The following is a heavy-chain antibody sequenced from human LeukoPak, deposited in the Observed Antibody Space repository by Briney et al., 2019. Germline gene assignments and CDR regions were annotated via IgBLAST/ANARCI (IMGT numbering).Heavy chain of an antibody. V-gene: IGHV1-46*01. CDR2: NNPGGGTL. J-gene: IGHJ6*03. CDR3: AYDGIKGDYYYMDV. D-gene: IGHD3-10*01. Sequence: ASVKVSCKASGYSFTTYYLHWVRPDPGQGLEWMGINNPGGGTLVHAQKFQGRVSMTRAMSTSTVYMELSRLTSEDTAVYYCAYDGIKGDYYYMDVWGRGTTVTVSS. CDR1: GYSFTTYY.